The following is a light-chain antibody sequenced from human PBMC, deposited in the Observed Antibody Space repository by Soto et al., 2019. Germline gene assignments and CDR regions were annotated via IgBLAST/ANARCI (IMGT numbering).Light chain of an antibody. J-gene: IGLJ2*01. Sequence: QSVLTQPPSASATPGQRVTISCSGSSSNIGSNSVNWYQQVPGTAPRLLIYSNNQRPSGVPDRLSGSKSGTSASLAIGGLQSEDEADYYCASWDDSLNADVFGGGTKLTVL. CDR3: ASWDDSLNADV. V-gene: IGLV1-44*01. CDR1: SSNIGSNS. CDR2: SNN.